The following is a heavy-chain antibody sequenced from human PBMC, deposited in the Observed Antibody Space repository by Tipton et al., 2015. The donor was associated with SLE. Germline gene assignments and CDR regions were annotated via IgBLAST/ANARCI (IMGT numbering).Heavy chain of an antibody. J-gene: IGHJ3*02. CDR2: IYYSGST. CDR1: GGSLSSSSYY. Sequence: TLSLTCTVSGGSLSSSSYYWGWIRQPPGKGLEWIGSIYYSGSTYYNPSLKSRVTISVDTSKNQFSLKLSSVTAADTAVYYCARHRASSGWLKKGAFDIWGQGTMVTVSS. D-gene: IGHD6-19*01. CDR3: ARHRASSGWLKKGAFDI. V-gene: IGHV4-39*07.